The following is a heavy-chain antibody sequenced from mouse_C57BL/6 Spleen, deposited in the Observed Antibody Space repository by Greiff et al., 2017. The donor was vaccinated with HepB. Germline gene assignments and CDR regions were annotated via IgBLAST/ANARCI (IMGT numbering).Heavy chain of an antibody. CDR1: GYAFSSSW. J-gene: IGHJ4*01. V-gene: IGHV1-82*01. CDR2: IYPGDGDT. Sequence: QVQLQQSGPELVKPGASVKISCKASGYAFSSSWMNWVKQRPGKGLEWIGRIYPGDGDTNYNGKFKGKATLTADKSSSTAYMQLSSLTSEASAVYFSAREGTSYYAMDYWGQGTSVTVSA. CDR3: AREGTSYYAMDY.